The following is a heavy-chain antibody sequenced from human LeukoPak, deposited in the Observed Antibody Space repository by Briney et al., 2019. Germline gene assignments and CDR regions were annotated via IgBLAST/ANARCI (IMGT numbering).Heavy chain of an antibody. D-gene: IGHD6-13*01. CDR1: GYTLTELS. Sequence: ASVKVSCKVSGYTLTELSMHWVRQAPGKGLEWMGGFDPEDGETIYAQKFQGRVTMTEDTSTDTAYMELSSLRSEDTAVYYCATDAWAGAGKGPDNWFDPWGQGTLVTVSS. CDR3: ATDAWAGAGKGPDNWFDP. V-gene: IGHV1-24*01. J-gene: IGHJ5*02. CDR2: FDPEDGET.